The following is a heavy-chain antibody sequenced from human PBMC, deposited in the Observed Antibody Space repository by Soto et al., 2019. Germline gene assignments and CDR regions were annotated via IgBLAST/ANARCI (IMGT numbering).Heavy chain of an antibody. CDR2: IWYDGSNK. D-gene: IGHD2-2*01. CDR3: ARGNRVVPAAPFFDY. J-gene: IGHJ4*02. CDR1: GFTFSSYG. V-gene: IGHV3-33*01. Sequence: GSLRLSCAASGFTFSSYGMHWVRQAPGKGLEWVAVIWYDGSNKYYADSVKGRFTISRDNSKNTLYLQMNSLRAEDTAVYYCARGNRVVPAAPFFDYWGQGTLVTVSS.